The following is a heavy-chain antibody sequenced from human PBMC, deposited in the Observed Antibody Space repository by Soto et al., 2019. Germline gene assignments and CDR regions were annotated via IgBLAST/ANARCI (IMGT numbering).Heavy chain of an antibody. CDR2: ISSSGSTI. CDR3: ARAGDGTMVRGVIIVYYYGMDV. D-gene: IGHD3-10*01. Sequence: GGSLRLSCAASGFTFSDYYMSWIRQAPGKGLEWVSYISSSGSTIYYADSVKGRFTISRDNAKNSLYLQMNSLRAEDTAVYYCARAGDGTMVRGVIIVYYYGMDVWGQGTTVTVSS. V-gene: IGHV3-11*01. CDR1: GFTFSDYY. J-gene: IGHJ6*02.